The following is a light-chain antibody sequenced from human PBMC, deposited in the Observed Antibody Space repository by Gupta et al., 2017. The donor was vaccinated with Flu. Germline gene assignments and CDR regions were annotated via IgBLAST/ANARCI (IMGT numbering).Light chain of an antibody. CDR2: GAS. CDR1: QSVSSN. J-gene: IGKJ4*01. V-gene: IGKV3-15*01. CDR3: QQYNNWPLLT. Sequence: APLSLSPRERATLSCRASQSVSSNLAWYQQKPGQAPRLLIYGASTRATGIPARFSGSGSGTEFTLTISSLQSEDFAVYYCQQYNNWPLLTFGGGTKVEIK.